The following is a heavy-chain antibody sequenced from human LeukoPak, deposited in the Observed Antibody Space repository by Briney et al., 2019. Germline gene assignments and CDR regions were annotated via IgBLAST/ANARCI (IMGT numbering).Heavy chain of an antibody. J-gene: IGHJ4*02. V-gene: IGHV3-30*02. Sequence: PGGSLRLSCAASGFTFSSYGMHWVRQAPGKGLEWVAFIRYDGSNKYYADSVKGRFTISRDNSKNTLYLQMNSLRSEDTAVYHCAKDSGSYRYYFDYWGQGTVVTVSS. CDR3: AKDSGSYRYYFDY. CDR1: GFTFSSYG. CDR2: IRYDGSNK. D-gene: IGHD1-26*01.